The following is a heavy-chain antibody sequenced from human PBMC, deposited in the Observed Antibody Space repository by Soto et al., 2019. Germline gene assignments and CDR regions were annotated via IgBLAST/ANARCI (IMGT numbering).Heavy chain of an antibody. D-gene: IGHD6-13*01. V-gene: IGHV4-39*07. CDR2: VYYRGRS. CDR3: ARVLPGIAAAYDAFDV. J-gene: IGHJ3*01. Sequence: LSLTCTVSGGSVTNSSYYWGWIRQSPGKGLEWIGSVYYRGRSYSKSSVKSRVTISTDTSRSQLSLQLTSATPADTAVYYCARVLPGIAAAYDAFDVWGQGTMVTVSS. CDR1: GGSVTNSSYY.